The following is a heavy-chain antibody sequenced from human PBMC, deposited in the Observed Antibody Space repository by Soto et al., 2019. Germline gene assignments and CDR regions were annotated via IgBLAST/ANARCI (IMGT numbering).Heavy chain of an antibody. D-gene: IGHD1-20*01. CDR1: GYSFRSYG. J-gene: IGHJ5*02. CDR2: INADNGDT. V-gene: IGHV1-3*01. Sequence: ASVKVSCKACGYSFRSYGIQWVGQAPGQSLEWMGWINADNGDTKYSQNFQDRVTIIRDTSASTVYMELSSLRTEDTAVYYCARLGIKYPRWFEPWGQGSLVTVSS. CDR3: ARLGIKYPRWFEP.